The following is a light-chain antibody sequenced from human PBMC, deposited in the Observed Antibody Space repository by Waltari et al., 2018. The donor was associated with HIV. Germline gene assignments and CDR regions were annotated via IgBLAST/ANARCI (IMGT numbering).Light chain of an antibody. CDR1: SPNLGATFD. Sequence: QSVLTQPPSVSGAPGQRVIIPCTGGSPNLGATFDVHWYQLLPGTAPKLLIYATSNRPSGVPDRFSGSKSGTSASLAITGLQAEDEAEYYCQSFDSSLNAYVFGPGTTVVVL. V-gene: IGLV1-40*02. CDR3: QSFDSSLNAYV. CDR2: ATS. J-gene: IGLJ1*01.